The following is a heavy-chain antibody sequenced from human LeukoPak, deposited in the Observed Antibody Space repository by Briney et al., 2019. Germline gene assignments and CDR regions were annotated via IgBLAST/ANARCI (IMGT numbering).Heavy chain of an antibody. Sequence: PGGSLRLSCAASGFTFSSYAMSWVRQAPGKGLEWVSAISGSGGSTYYADSVKGRFTISRDNAKNSLYLQMNSLRAEDTAVYYCARRYCSGGSCYSVKSYYYYGMDVWGQGTTVTVSS. CDR2: ISGSGGST. D-gene: IGHD2-15*01. V-gene: IGHV3-23*01. J-gene: IGHJ6*02. CDR3: ARRYCSGGSCYSVKSYYYYGMDV. CDR1: GFTFSSYA.